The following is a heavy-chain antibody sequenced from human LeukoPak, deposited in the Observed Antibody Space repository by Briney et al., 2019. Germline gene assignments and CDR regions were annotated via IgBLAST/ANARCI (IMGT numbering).Heavy chain of an antibody. V-gene: IGHV4-31*03. CDR2: IKYSGST. D-gene: IGHD3-16*02. Sequence: PSETLSLTCTVSGGSISSGGYYWSWIRQHPGKGLEWIGYIKYSGSTHYNPSLKSRVTISVDTFKNQFSLKLSSVTAADTAVYYCARASRLGELSLGYWGQGTLVAVSS. CDR3: ARASRLGELSLGY. CDR1: GGSISSGGYY. J-gene: IGHJ4*02.